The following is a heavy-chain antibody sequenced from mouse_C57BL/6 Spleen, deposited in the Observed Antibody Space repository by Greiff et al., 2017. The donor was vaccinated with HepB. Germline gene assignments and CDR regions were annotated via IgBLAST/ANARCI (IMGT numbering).Heavy chain of an antibody. CDR2: INPSNGGT. CDR3: ARSTGPSYYAMDY. D-gene: IGHD4-1*01. J-gene: IGHJ4*01. Sequence: VKLQQPGTELVKPGASVKLSCKASGYTFTSYWMHWVKQRPGQGLEWIGNINPSNGGTNYNEKFKSKATLTVDKSSSTAYMQLSSLTSEDSAVYYCARSTGPSYYAMDYWGQGTSVTVSS. CDR1: GYTFTSYW. V-gene: IGHV1-53*01.